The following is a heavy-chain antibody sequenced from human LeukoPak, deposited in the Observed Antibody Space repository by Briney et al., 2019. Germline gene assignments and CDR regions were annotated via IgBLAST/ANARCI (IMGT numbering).Heavy chain of an antibody. J-gene: IGHJ6*03. CDR1: GFTFSSYW. CDR3: ARDPTVTTEFDYYYYYMDV. V-gene: IGHV3-7*01. CDR2: IKQDGSDK. Sequence: PGRSLRLSCAASGFTFSSYWMSWVRQAPGKGLEWVANIKQDGSDKYYVDSVRGRFTISRDNAKNSLFLQMNSLRAEDTAVYYCARDPTVTTEFDYYYYYMDVWGKGTTVTVSS. D-gene: IGHD4-11*01.